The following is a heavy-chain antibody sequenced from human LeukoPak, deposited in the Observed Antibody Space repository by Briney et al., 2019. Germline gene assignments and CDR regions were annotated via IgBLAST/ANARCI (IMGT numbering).Heavy chain of an antibody. CDR2: IKQDGSEK. Sequence: GGSLRLSWAASGFTFSSYWMSWVRQAPGKGLEWVANIKQDGSEKYHVDSVKGRFTISRDNAKNSLYLQMNSLRAEDTAVYYWARDRAPHPWEWSVIDVWGQGTTVTVSS. CDR1: GFTFSSYW. V-gene: IGHV3-7*01. J-gene: IGHJ6*02. D-gene: IGHD3-3*01. CDR3: ARDRAPHPWEWSVIDV.